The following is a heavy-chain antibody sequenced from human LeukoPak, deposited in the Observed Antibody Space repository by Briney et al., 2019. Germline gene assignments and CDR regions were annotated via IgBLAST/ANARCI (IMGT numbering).Heavy chain of an antibody. J-gene: IGHJ4*02. CDR1: GYTFTGYY. Sequence: GASVKVSCKASGYTFTGYYMHWVRQAPGQGLEWMGWINPNSGGTNYAQRFQGRVTMTRDTSISTAYMELSRLRSDDTAVYYCARGRAVEFSSSWYIIWGQGTLVTVSS. V-gene: IGHV1-2*02. CDR2: INPNSGGT. CDR3: ARGRAVEFSSSWYII. D-gene: IGHD6-13*01.